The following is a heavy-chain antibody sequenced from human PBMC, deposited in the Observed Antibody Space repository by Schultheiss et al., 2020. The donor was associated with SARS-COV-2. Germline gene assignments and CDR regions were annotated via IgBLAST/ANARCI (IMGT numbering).Heavy chain of an antibody. CDR1: GYTFTSYD. D-gene: IGHD3-22*01. V-gene: IGHV1-8*01. CDR3: ARTESYDSSGYYVDY. Sequence: ASVKVSCKASGYTFTSYDINWVRQATGQGLEWMGWMNPNSGGTNYAQKFQGWVTITADESTSTAYMELSSLRSEDTAVYYCARTESYDSSGYYVDYWGQGTLVTVSS. J-gene: IGHJ4*02. CDR2: MNPNSGGT.